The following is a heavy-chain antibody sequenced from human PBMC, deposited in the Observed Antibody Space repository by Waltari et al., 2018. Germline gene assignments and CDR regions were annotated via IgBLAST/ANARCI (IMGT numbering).Heavy chain of an antibody. Sequence: QVQLVQSGAEVKKPGASVKVSCKASGYTFTGYYFHWVRQAPGQGLECIGRINPNTGDTTYAQEFQGRVTMTRDTSISTAYMELTSLRSEDTAVYYCARDWGYYSDTSGYPSNWFGPWGQGTLVTVSS. CDR2: INPNTGDT. CDR3: ARDWGYYSDTSGYPSNWFGP. D-gene: IGHD3-22*01. CDR1: GYTFTGYY. V-gene: IGHV1-2*06. J-gene: IGHJ5*02.